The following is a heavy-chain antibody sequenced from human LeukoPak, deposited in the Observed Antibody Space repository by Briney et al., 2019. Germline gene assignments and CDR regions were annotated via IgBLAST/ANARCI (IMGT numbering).Heavy chain of an antibody. CDR2: IKQDGSEK. J-gene: IGHJ6*02. CDR3: ARDGPQTYYYYGMDV. CDR1: GFTFSSYW. V-gene: IGHV3-7*01. Sequence: GGSLRLPCAASGFTFSSYWMSWVRQAPGKGLEWVANIKQDGSEKYYVDSVKGRFTISRDNAKNSLYLQMNSLRAEDTAVYYCARDGPQTYYYYGMDVWGQGTTVTVSS.